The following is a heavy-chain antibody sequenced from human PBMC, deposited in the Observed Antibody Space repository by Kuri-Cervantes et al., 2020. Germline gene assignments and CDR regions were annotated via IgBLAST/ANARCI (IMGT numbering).Heavy chain of an antibody. V-gene: IGHV3-30-3*01. CDR2: ISYDGSNK. J-gene: IGHJ3*02. CDR3: AKGDDIWTGYYNDAFDI. CDR1: GFTFSSYA. Sequence: GESLKISCAASGFTFSSYAMHWVRQAPGKGLEWVAVISYDGSNKYYADSVKGRFTISRDNSKNTLYLQMNSLRAEDTAVYYCAKGDDIWTGYYNDAFDIWGQGTMVTVSS. D-gene: IGHD3-9*01.